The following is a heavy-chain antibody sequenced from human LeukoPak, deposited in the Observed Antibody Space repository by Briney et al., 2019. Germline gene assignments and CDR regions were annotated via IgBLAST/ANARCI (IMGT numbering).Heavy chain of an antibody. CDR1: GFTFSSYW. CDR2: IKQDGSEK. CDR3: ARLFSRSWYFDY. J-gene: IGHJ4*02. Sequence: GGSLRLSCPASGFTFSSYWMSWVRQAPGKGLEWVANIKQDGSEKYYVDSVKGRFTISRDNAKNSLYLQMNSLRAEDTAVYYCARLFSRSWYFDYWGQGTLVTVSS. D-gene: IGHD1-26*01. V-gene: IGHV3-7*01.